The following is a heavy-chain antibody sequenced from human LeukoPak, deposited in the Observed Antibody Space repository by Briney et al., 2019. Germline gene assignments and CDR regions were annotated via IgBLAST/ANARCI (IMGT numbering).Heavy chain of an antibody. D-gene: IGHD3-22*01. V-gene: IGHV3-21*06. CDR3: ARVWACSGYQQGYFDS. Sequence: PGGSLRLSCAASGFTFNSYSVIWVRQAPGKGLEWVSSISSRGSYKYYADSVRGRFNISRDNDENTLFLQMSSLRAEDTAVYYCARVWACSGYQQGYFDSWGQGTLVTVSS. J-gene: IGHJ4*02. CDR1: GFTFNSYS. CDR2: ISSRGSYK.